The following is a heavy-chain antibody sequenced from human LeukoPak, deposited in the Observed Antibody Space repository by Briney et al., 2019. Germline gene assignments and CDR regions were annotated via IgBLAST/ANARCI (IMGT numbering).Heavy chain of an antibody. CDR1: GFTFSSYS. CDR3: ARDRNFDS. V-gene: IGHV3-21*01. CDR2: ISGSSTYI. Sequence: GGSLRLSCAASGFTFSSYSMNWVRQAPGKGLEWVSSISGSSTYIYYVDSVKGRFTISRDNAKNSLYLQMNSLRAEDTAVYYCARDRNFDSWGQGTLVTVSS. J-gene: IGHJ4*02.